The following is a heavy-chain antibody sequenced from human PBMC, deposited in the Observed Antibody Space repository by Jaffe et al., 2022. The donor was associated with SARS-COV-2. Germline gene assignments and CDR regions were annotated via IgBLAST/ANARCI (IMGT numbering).Heavy chain of an antibody. V-gene: IGHV4-34*01. D-gene: IGHD1-20*01. CDR2: INHSGST. CDR1: GGSFSDYY. J-gene: IGHJ6*02. Sequence: QVQLQQWGAGLLKPSETLSLTCAVYGGSFSDYYWSWIRQPPGKGLEWIGEINHSGSTNYNPSLNSRVTISVDTSKNQFSLRLSSVIAADTAVYYCARGEITRRGTPRVYYYGLDVWGQGSTVTVSS. CDR3: ARGEITRRGTPRVYYYGLDV.